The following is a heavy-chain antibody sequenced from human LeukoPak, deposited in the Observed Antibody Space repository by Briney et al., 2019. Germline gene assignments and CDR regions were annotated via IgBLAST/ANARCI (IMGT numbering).Heavy chain of an antibody. CDR3: ASGITIFGVALDY. J-gene: IGHJ4*02. D-gene: IGHD3-3*01. CDR2: ISGNSAYI. Sequence: GWSLRLSCVASGFSFSDYSVTWVRQAPGKGLKWVSSISGNSAYIFDADSVKGRFTISRDNNKNLVYLQMNSLRAEDTAVYYCASGITIFGVALDYWGQGTLVTVSS. V-gene: IGHV3-21*01. CDR1: GFSFSDYS.